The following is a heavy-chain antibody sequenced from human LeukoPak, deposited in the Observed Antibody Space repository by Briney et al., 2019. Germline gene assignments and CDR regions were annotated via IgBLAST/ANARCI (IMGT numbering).Heavy chain of an antibody. J-gene: IGHJ5*02. CDR3: ARDVPSDP. CDR2: INHSGST. Sequence: SETLSLTCAVYGGSFSGYYWSWIRQPPGKGLEWIGEINHSGSTNYNPSLKSRVTISVDTSKNQFSLKLSSVTAADTAVYYCARDVPSDPWGQGTLVTVSS. D-gene: IGHD3-16*01. CDR1: GGSFSGYY. V-gene: IGHV4-34*01.